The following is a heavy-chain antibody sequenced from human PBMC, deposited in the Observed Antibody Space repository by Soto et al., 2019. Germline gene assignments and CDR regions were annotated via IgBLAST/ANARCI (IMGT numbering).Heavy chain of an antibody. V-gene: IGHV1-24*01. J-gene: IGHJ4*02. CDR1: GYTLTELS. CDR3: ATTLYSGYDRVDY. Sequence: ASVKVSCKVSGYTLTELSMHWVRQAPGKGLEWMGGFDPEDGETIYAQKFQGRVTMTEDTSTDTAYMGLSSLRSEDTAVYYCATTLYSGYDRVDYWGQGTLVTVSS. D-gene: IGHD5-12*01. CDR2: FDPEDGET.